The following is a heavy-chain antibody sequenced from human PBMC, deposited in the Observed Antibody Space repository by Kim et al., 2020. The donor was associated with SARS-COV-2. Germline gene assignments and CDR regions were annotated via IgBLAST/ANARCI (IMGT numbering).Heavy chain of an antibody. D-gene: IGHD3-22*01. CDR2: ISYDGSNK. J-gene: IGHJ6*02. V-gene: IGHV3-30*18. CDR1: GFTFSSYG. CDR3: AKDLGGYYDSSGYYYYGMDV. Sequence: GGSLRLSCAASGFTFSSYGMHWVRQAPGKGLEWVAVISYDGSNKYYADSVKGRFTISRDNSKNTLYLQMNSLRAEDTAVYYCAKDLGGYYDSSGYYYYGMDVWGQGTTVTVSS.